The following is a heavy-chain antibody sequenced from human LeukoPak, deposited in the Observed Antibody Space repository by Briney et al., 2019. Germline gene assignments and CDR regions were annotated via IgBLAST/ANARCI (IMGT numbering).Heavy chain of an antibody. CDR3: ARAYYGDYVPDYYYFDY. V-gene: IGHV4-39*07. D-gene: IGHD4-17*01. CDR1: GGSISSSSYY. Sequence: SETLSLTCTVSGGSISSSSYYWGWIRQPPGKGLEWIGSIYYSGSTYYNPSLKSRVTISVDTSKNQFSLKLSSVTAADTAVYYCARAYYGDYVPDYYYFDYWGQGTLVTVSA. CDR2: IYYSGST. J-gene: IGHJ4*02.